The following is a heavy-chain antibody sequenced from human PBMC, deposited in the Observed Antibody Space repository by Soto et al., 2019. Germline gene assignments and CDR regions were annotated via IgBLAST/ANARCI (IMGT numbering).Heavy chain of an antibody. CDR3: AKDSRGYPLNRFDR. J-gene: IGHJ5*02. Sequence: EVQLVESGGGLVQPGRSLRLSCAASGFTFDDYAMHWVRLAPGKGLEWVSSISWNSGSIVYADSVKGRFTISRDNAKNSLYLQMNSLRTEDTAFYYCAKDSRGYPLNRFDRWGQGTLVTVSS. CDR1: GFTFDDYA. D-gene: IGHD2-15*01. V-gene: IGHV3-9*01. CDR2: ISWNSGSI.